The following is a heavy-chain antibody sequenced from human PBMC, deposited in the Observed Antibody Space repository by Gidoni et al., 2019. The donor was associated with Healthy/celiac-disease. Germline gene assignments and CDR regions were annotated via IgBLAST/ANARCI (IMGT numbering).Heavy chain of an antibody. D-gene: IGHD6-19*01. CDR3: AIRGGYSSGPGGAFDY. V-gene: IGHV3-33*01. CDR1: GFTFSSYG. J-gene: IGHJ4*02. CDR2: IWYDGSNK. Sequence: QVQLVESGGGVVQPGRSLRLSCAASGFTFSSYGMHWVRQAPGKGLGWVAVIWYDGSNKYYADSVKGRFTISRDNSKNTLYLQMNSLRAEDTAVYYCAIRGGYSSGPGGAFDYWGQGTLVTVSS.